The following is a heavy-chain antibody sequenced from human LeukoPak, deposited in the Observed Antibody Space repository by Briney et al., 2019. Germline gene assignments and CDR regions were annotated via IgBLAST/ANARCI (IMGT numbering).Heavy chain of an antibody. CDR3: ARTTTMVRPYDY. CDR1: GFTFSNAW. CDR2: ISYDGSNK. Sequence: GGSLRLFCAASGFTFSNAWMSWVRQAPGKGLEWVAVISYDGSNKYYADSVKGRFTISRDNSKNTVYLQMNSLRAEDTAVYYCARTTTMVRPYDYWGQGTLVTVSS. V-gene: IGHV3-30*03. D-gene: IGHD3-10*01. J-gene: IGHJ4*02.